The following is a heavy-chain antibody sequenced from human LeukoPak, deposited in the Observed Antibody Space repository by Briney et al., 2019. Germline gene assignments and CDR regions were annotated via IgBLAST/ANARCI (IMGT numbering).Heavy chain of an antibody. V-gene: IGHV1-2*02. CDR2: INPNSGGA. D-gene: IGHD5-12*01. CDR3: ARARLRAINWFDP. Sequence: ASVTVSCKASGYTFTGYYMHWVRQAPGQGLEWMGWINPNSGGANHAQKFQGRVTMTRDTSISTAYMELSRLRSDDTAVYYCARARLRAINWFDPWGQGTLVTVSS. CDR1: GYTFTGYY. J-gene: IGHJ5*02.